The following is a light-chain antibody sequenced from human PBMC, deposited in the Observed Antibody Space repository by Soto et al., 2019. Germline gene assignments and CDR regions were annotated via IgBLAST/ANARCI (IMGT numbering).Light chain of an antibody. J-gene: IGKJ3*01. CDR3: QQFGT. CDR1: QGISSA. Sequence: AIQLTQSPSSLSASLGDRVTITCRASQGISSALAWYQQKPGKAPKLLIYDASSLESGVPSRFSGSGSGTDFTLTISSLQPEDFATYYCQQFGTFGPGTKVDIK. V-gene: IGKV1-13*02. CDR2: DAS.